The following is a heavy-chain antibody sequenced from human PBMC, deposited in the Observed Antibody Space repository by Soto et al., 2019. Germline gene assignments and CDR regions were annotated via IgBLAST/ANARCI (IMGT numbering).Heavy chain of an antibody. CDR2: IWYDGSNK. J-gene: IGHJ4*02. CDR1: GFTFSSYG. CDR3: ARNRSALRTLFGLSWVFPHL. V-gene: IGHV3-33*01. D-gene: IGHD3-3*01. Sequence: QVQLVESGGGVVQPGRSLRLSCAASGFTFSSYGMHWVRQAPGKGLEWVAVIWYDGSNKYYADSVKGRFTISRDNSKNTLYLQMISLRAEDTAVYYCARNRSALRTLFGLSWVFPHLWGQGKLVTVS.